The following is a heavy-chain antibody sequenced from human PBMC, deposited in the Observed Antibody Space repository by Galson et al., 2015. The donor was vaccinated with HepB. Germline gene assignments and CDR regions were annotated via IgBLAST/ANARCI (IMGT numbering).Heavy chain of an antibody. J-gene: IGHJ5*02. CDR3: ARAYSSGPGWFDP. V-gene: IGHV1-3*01. CDR2: INAGNGNT. D-gene: IGHD6-19*01. Sequence: SVKVSCKASGYTFTNYAMHWVRQAPGQRLEWMGWINAGNGNTKYSQKFQGRVTITRDTSASTAYMELSSLRSEDTAVYYCARAYSSGPGWFDPWGQGTLVTVSS. CDR1: GYTFTNYA.